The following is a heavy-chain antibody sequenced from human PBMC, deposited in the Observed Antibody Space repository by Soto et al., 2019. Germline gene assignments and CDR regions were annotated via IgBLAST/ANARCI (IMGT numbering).Heavy chain of an antibody. CDR2: INHSGST. V-gene: IGHV4-34*01. Sequence: QVQLQQWGAGLLKPSETLSLTCAVYGGSFSGYYWSWIRQPPGKGLEWIGEINHSGSTNYNPSLKSRVTISVDTSKNQFSLELSSVTAADTAVYYCAILSSIAALVEGDYWGQGTLVTVSS. J-gene: IGHJ4*02. D-gene: IGHD6-6*01. CDR3: AILSSIAALVEGDY. CDR1: GGSFSGYY.